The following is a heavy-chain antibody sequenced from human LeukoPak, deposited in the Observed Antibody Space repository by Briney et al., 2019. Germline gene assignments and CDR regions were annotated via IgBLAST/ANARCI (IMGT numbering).Heavy chain of an antibody. CDR1: GYTFTSYG. V-gene: IGHV1-18*01. CDR3: ARDIARIAAAAYYFDY. CDR2: ISAYNGNT. D-gene: IGHD6-13*01. Sequence: ASVKVSCKASGYTFTSYGISWVRQAPGQGLECMGWISAYNGNTNYAQKLQGRVTMTTDTSTSTAYMELRSLRSDDTAVYYCARDIARIAAAAYYFDYWGQGALVTVSS. J-gene: IGHJ4*02.